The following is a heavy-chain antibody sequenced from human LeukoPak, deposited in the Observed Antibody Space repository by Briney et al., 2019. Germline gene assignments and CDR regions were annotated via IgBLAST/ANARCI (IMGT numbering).Heavy chain of an antibody. J-gene: IGHJ5*02. CDR3: ARGRPTASYDFWSGPWGWFDP. Sequence: ASVKVSCKASGGTFSSYAISWVRQAPGQGLEWMGGIIPIFGTANYAQKFRGRVTITADESTSTAYMELSSLRSEDTAVYYCARGRPTASYDFWSGPWGWFDPWGQGTLVTVSS. V-gene: IGHV1-69*13. CDR1: GGTFSSYA. D-gene: IGHD3-3*01. CDR2: IIPIFGTA.